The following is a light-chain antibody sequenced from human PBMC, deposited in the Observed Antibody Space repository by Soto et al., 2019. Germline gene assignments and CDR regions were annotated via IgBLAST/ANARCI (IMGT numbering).Light chain of an antibody. V-gene: IGLV1-44*01. CDR3: AAWDGSLNGGV. J-gene: IGLJ3*02. Sequence: QSVLTQAPSASGTPGQRVTISCSGSSSSIGSNTVSWYQQLPGTAPKLLIYSNDQRPSGVPDRFSGSKSGTSASLAIGGLQSEDEADYYCAAWDGSLNGGVFGGGTKVTVL. CDR1: SSSIGSNT. CDR2: SND.